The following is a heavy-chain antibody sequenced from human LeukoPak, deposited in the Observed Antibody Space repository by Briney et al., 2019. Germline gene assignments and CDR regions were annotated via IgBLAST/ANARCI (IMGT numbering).Heavy chain of an antibody. D-gene: IGHD4-17*01. CDR2: ISSSSSYI. J-gene: IGHJ6*02. Sequence: GGSLRLSCAASGFTFSSYSMNWVRQAPGKGLEWVSSISSSSSYIYYADSVKGRFTISRDNAKNSLYLQMNSLRAEDTAVCYCAKDYGDYVGLRHYYGMDVWGQGTTVTASS. V-gene: IGHV3-21*01. CDR1: GFTFSSYS. CDR3: AKDYGDYVGLRHYYGMDV.